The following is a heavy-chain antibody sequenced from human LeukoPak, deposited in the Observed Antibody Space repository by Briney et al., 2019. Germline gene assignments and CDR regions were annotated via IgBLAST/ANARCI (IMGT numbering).Heavy chain of an antibody. CDR2: ISPYNGNT. CDR3: AKDQSYGWYNPVYFQH. Sequence: ASVKVSCKPSGYTFTTYGISWVRQAPGQGLEWMGWISPYNGNTNYAQKLQGRVTMTTDTSTTTAYMELRSLTSDDTAVYYCAKDQSYGWYNPVYFQHWGQGTLVTVSS. J-gene: IGHJ1*01. D-gene: IGHD6-19*01. V-gene: IGHV1-18*01. CDR1: GYTFTTYG.